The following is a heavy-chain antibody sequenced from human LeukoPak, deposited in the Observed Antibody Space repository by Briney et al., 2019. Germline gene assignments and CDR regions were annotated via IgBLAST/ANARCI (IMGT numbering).Heavy chain of an antibody. Sequence: GGSLRLSCAASGFIFRDYAMHWVRQAPGKGREGVDRIKSKTDGGTTDYAAPVKGRFTISRDDSKNTLYLQMNSLKTEDTAVYYCNTGLRWELPTLNYWGQGTLVTVAS. CDR3: NTGLRWELPTLNY. J-gene: IGHJ4*02. D-gene: IGHD1-26*01. V-gene: IGHV3-15*01. CDR2: IKSKTDGGTT. CDR1: GFIFRDYA.